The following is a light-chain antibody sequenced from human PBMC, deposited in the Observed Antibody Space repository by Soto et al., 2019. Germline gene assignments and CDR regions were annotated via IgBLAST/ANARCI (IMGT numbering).Light chain of an antibody. V-gene: IGLV2-14*01. CDR2: NVS. Sequence: QSALTQAGAVSGYPGQSITISCTGTSRDVGGYNYVSWYQQFPGKVPKLLIYNVSNRPSGVSNRFSGSKSGNTASLTISGLQAEDEADYFCTSSTSGSLYVFGTGTKVTVL. CDR1: SRDVGGYNY. CDR3: TSSTSGSLYV. J-gene: IGLJ1*01.